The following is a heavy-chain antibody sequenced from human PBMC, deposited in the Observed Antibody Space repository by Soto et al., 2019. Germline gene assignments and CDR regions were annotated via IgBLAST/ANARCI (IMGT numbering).Heavy chain of an antibody. CDR3: ARNFEIVVVPAAIGIYYYYYYMDV. Sequence: ASVKVSCKASGYTFTSYDINWVRQATGQGLEWMGWMNPNSGNTGYAQKFQGRVTMTRNTSISTAYMELGSLRSEDTAVYYCARNFEIVVVPAAIGIYYYYYYMDVWGKGTTVTVSS. J-gene: IGHJ6*03. D-gene: IGHD2-2*01. CDR2: MNPNSGNT. CDR1: GYTFTSYD. V-gene: IGHV1-8*01.